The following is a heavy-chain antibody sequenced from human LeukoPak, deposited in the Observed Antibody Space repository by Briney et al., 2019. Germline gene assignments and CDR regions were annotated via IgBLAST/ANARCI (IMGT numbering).Heavy chain of an antibody. J-gene: IGHJ4*02. D-gene: IGHD3-9*01. CDR1: GFTFSGYW. Sequence: GGSLRLSCAASGFTFSGYWMNWVRQAPGKGLEWVSYISSSGSTIYYADSVKGRFTISRDNAKNSLYLQMNSLRAEDTAVYYCAGNRILTGYYLFDYWGQGTLVTVSS. V-gene: IGHV3-48*04. CDR3: AGNRILTGYYLFDY. CDR2: ISSSGSTI.